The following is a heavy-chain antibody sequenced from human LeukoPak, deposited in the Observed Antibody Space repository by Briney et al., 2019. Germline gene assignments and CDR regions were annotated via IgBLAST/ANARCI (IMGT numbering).Heavy chain of an antibody. CDR2: IYDDNT. CDR1: GFTVSANA. J-gene: IGHJ4*02. Sequence: GGSLRLSWAAPGFTVSANAMAWVRQAPGKGLEWVSTIYDDNTYYADSVKGRFAISTDNSKNTLYLQMNSLRVEDTAVYFCAARKVRGVWFYLDYWGQGTLVTVSS. D-gene: IGHD3-10*01. V-gene: IGHV3-23*01. CDR3: AARKVRGVWFYLDY.